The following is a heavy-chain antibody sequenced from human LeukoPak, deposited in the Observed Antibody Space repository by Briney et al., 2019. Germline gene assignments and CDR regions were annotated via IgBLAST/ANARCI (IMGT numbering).Heavy chain of an antibody. J-gene: IGHJ4*02. D-gene: IGHD5-18*01. Sequence: SETLSLTCTVSGGSISSYYWSWIRQPPGKGLEWIGYIYYSGSTNYNPSLKSRVTISVDTSKNQFSLKLSSVTAADTAVYYCARARGYSYGHHFDYWGQGTLVTVSS. V-gene: IGHV4-59*01. CDR1: GGSISSYY. CDR3: ARARGYSYGHHFDY. CDR2: IYYSGST.